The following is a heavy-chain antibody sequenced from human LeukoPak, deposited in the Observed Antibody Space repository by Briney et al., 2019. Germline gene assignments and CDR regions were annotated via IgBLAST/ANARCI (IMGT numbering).Heavy chain of an antibody. D-gene: IGHD3-16*01. V-gene: IGHV3-7*01. CDR3: ARVRFQADC. CDR2: IKHNGREK. CDR1: GFTFETYW. Sequence: HPGGSLRLSCAASGFTFETYWMSWVRQAPGKGLEWLANIKHNGREKYYVDSVKGRFTISRDNAKASLYLHMNSLRVEDTAIYYCARVRFQADCWGQGTLVTVSS. J-gene: IGHJ4*02.